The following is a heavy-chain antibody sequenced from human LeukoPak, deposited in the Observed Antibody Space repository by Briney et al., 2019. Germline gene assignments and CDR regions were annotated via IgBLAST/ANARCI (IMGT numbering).Heavy chain of an antibody. J-gene: IGHJ4*01. V-gene: IGHV3-7*01. CDR1: GFTFSNYW. Sequence: PGGSLRLSCAASGFTFSNYWMSWVRQAPGKGLEWVANIKQDGSEKYYVDSVKGRFTISRDNAKNSLYLQMNSLRAEDTAVYYCARDFYCGKVRTPDFAYWRQGTLVTLPA. CDR3: ARDFYCGKVRTPDFAY. D-gene: IGHD4-23*01. CDR2: IKQDGSEK.